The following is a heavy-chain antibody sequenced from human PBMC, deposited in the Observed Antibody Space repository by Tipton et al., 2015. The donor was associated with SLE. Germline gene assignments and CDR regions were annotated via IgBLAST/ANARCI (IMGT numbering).Heavy chain of an antibody. Sequence: GLVKPSETLSLTCAVSGGSINRSPYYWAWIRQSPGKGLEWIGNIYYSGSTNFNPSLKSRVTISVDTSKNQFSLKLSSVTAADTAVYYCARRPYVSSGYFFDYWGQGTLVTVSS. CDR2: IYYSGST. D-gene: IGHD3-22*01. J-gene: IGHJ4*02. V-gene: IGHV4-61*05. CDR1: GGSINRSPYY. CDR3: ARRPYVSSGYFFDY.